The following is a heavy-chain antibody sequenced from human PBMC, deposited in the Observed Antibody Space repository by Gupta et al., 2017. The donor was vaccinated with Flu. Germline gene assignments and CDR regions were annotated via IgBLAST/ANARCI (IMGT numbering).Heavy chain of an antibody. Sequence: QVQLQESGPGLVKPSQTLSLTCTVSGGSISSGSYYWSWIRQPAGKGLEWIGRIYTSGSTNYNPSLKSRVTISVDTSKNQFSLKLSSVTAADTAVYYCARSGRGAVAGSYYFDYWGQGTLVTVSS. J-gene: IGHJ4*02. CDR1: GGSISSGSYY. V-gene: IGHV4-61*02. CDR2: IYTSGST. CDR3: ARSGRGAVAGSYYFDY. D-gene: IGHD6-19*01.